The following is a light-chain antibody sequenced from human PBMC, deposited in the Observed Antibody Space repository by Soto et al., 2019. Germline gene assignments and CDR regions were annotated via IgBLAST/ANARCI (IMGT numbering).Light chain of an antibody. Sequence: EIVMTQSPATLSVSPGERVTLSCRASQSVGSNLAWYQQKPGQAPRVLIYDASTRATVIPARFSGSGSGTEFTLTISSPQSEDFAVYYCQQYDNWPLTFGGGTKVDIK. J-gene: IGKJ4*01. CDR2: DAS. CDR3: QQYDNWPLT. CDR1: QSVGSN. V-gene: IGKV3-15*01.